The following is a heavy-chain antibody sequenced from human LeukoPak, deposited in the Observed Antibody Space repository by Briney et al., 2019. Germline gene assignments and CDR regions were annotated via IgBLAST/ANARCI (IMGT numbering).Heavy chain of an antibody. CDR3: ARDLGYYDTVSGFDP. V-gene: IGHV1-18*01. Sequence: ASVKVSCKASGYTFTNYGISWVRQAPGQGLEWMGWISAYNGNTNYAQKLQGRVTMTTDTSTSTAYMELRSLRSDDTAVYYCARDLGYYDTVSGFDPWGQGTLVTVSS. CDR1: GYTFTNYG. D-gene: IGHD3-22*01. CDR2: ISAYNGNT. J-gene: IGHJ5*02.